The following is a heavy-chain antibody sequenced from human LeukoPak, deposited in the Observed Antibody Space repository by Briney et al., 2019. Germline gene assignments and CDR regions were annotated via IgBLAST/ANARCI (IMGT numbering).Heavy chain of an antibody. CDR2: IYYSGST. J-gene: IGHJ5*02. CDR1: GGSISSSGYY. Sequence: PSETLSLTCTVSGGSISSSGYYWGWIHQPPGKGLEWIGSIYYSGSTYYNPSLKSRVTISVDTSKNQFSLKLSSVAAADTAVYYCARDPTAAGKGAWFDPWGQGTLVTVSS. CDR3: ARDPTAAGKGAWFDP. V-gene: IGHV4-39*02. D-gene: IGHD6-13*01.